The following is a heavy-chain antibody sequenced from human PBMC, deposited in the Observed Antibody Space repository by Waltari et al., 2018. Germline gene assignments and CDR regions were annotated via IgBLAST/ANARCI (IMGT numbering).Heavy chain of an antibody. D-gene: IGHD3-16*01. Sequence: QVQLVQSGAEVKKPGSSVKVSCKASGGTFSSYAISWVRQAPGQGLEGMGGIIPSLGTANSAKKFQGRVTITADESTSTAYMELSSLRSEDTAVYYCARSPWGNLNWFDPWGQGTLVTVSS. J-gene: IGHJ5*02. V-gene: IGHV1-69*01. CDR1: GGTFSSYA. CDR3: ARSPWGNLNWFDP. CDR2: IIPSLGTA.